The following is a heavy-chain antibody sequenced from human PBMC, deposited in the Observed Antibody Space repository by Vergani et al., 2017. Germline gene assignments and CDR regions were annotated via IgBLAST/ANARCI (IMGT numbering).Heavy chain of an antibody. CDR3: ARVVSYGYYFDY. CDR1: GFTVSSNY. Sequence: EVQLVETGGGLIQPGGSLRLSCAASGFTVSSNYMSWVRQAPGKGLEWVSVIYSGGSTYYADSVKGRFTISRDNSKNTLYLQMSSLRAEDTAVYYCARVVSYGYYFDYWGQGTLVTVSS. CDR2: IYSGGST. V-gene: IGHV3-53*02. D-gene: IGHD5-18*01. J-gene: IGHJ4*02.